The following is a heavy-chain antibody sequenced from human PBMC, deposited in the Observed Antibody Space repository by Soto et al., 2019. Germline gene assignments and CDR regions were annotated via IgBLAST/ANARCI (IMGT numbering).Heavy chain of an antibody. CDR1: GFTFSSYW. CDR2: INSDGSST. Sequence: EVQLVESGGGLVQPGGSLRLSCAASGFTFSSYWMHWVRQAPGKGLVWVSRINSDGSSTSYADSVKGRLTISRDNDKNRLYLQMSSLGAGETAVYYCARGSSSPNYYYYYGMDVWGHGTTVTVSS. D-gene: IGHD6-6*01. CDR3: ARGSSSPNYYYYYGMDV. J-gene: IGHJ6*02. V-gene: IGHV3-74*01.